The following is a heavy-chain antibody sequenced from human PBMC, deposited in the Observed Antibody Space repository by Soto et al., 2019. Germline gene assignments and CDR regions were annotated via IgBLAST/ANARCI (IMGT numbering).Heavy chain of an antibody. D-gene: IGHD6-13*01. J-gene: IGHJ4*02. Sequence: SETLSLTCAVYGGSFSGYSWTWIRQPPGTGLEWIGEINHSGSTNYNPSLKSRVTISVDTSKNQFSLKLSSVTAADTAVYYCARSFGVAEAGRFDYWGQGTLVTVSS. CDR1: GGSFSGYS. CDR2: INHSGST. V-gene: IGHV4-34*01. CDR3: ARSFGVAEAGRFDY.